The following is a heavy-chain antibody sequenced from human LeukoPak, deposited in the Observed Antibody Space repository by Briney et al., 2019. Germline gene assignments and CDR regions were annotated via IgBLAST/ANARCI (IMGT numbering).Heavy chain of an antibody. D-gene: IGHD3-16*02. CDR3: ARDILFVGRYYYYGMDV. Sequence: SETLSLTCTVSGGSISSYYWSWIRQPAGKGLEWIGRIYTRGSTNYNPCLKSRVTMSVDTSKTQFSLKLSSVPAADTAVYYCARDILFVGRYYYYGMDVWGQGTTVTVSS. CDR2: IYTRGST. CDR1: GGSISSYY. J-gene: IGHJ6*02. V-gene: IGHV4-4*07.